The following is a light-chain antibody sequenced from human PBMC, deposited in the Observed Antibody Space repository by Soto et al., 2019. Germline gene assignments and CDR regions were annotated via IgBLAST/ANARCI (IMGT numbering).Light chain of an antibody. Sequence: QSALTQPPSASGSPGQSVTISCTGTSSDIGGYNSVSWYQHHPGRAPKLIIYEVTIRPSGVSNRFSGSKSGNTASLTISGLQAEDEADYYCSSYTTSTPYVFGSGTKLTVL. J-gene: IGLJ1*01. CDR2: EVT. CDR3: SSYTTSTPYV. V-gene: IGLV2-14*01. CDR1: SSDIGGYNS.